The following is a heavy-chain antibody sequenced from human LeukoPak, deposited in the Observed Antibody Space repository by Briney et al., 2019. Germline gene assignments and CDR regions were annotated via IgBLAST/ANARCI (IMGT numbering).Heavy chain of an antibody. CDR2: IYRGGTT. CDR3: AKNSNALGDVNWFDP. Sequence: SETLSLTCAVSGGSISNDYWNWIRQPPGKGLGWTGYIYRGGTTNYNPSLKGRVAISVDTSKNQFSLRLSSVTAADTAVYYCAKNSNALGDVNWFDPWGQGTLVTVSS. CDR1: GGSISNDY. V-gene: IGHV4-59*01. J-gene: IGHJ5*02. D-gene: IGHD2/OR15-2a*01.